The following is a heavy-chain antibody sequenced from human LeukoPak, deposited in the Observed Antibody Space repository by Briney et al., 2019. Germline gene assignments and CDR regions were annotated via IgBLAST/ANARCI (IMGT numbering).Heavy chain of an antibody. D-gene: IGHD1-1*01. CDR3: TTLNVQLERRSSGY. CDR2: IKSKTDGGTT. CDR1: GFTFSSYA. Sequence: PGGSLRLSCAASGFTFSSYAMSWVRQAPGKGLEWVGRIKSKTDGGTTDYAAPVKGRFTISRDDSKNTLYLQMNSLKTEDTAVYYCTTLNVQLERRSSGYWGQGTLVTVSS. V-gene: IGHV3-15*01. J-gene: IGHJ4*02.